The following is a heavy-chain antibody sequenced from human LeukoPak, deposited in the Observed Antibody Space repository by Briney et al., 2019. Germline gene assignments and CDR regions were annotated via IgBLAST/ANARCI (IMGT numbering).Heavy chain of an antibody. CDR2: IYYSGST. Sequence: PSETLSLTCAVYGGSFSGYYWSWIRQPPGKGLEWIGYIYYSGSTNYNPSLKSRVTISVDTSKNQFSLKLSSVTAADTAVYYCARSQGNILTGHFDYWGQGTLVTVSS. D-gene: IGHD3-9*01. V-gene: IGHV4-59*01. CDR1: GGSFSGYY. CDR3: ARSQGNILTGHFDY. J-gene: IGHJ4*02.